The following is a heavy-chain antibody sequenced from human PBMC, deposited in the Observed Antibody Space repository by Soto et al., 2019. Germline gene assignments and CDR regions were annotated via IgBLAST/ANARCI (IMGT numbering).Heavy chain of an antibody. CDR3: ARAEQLVSYYYYGMDV. CDR2: INHSGST. CDR1: GGSFSGYY. V-gene: IGHV4-34*01. Sequence: SETLSLPCAVHGGSFSGYYWSWIRQPPGKGLEWIGEINHSGSTNYNPSLKSRVTISVDTSKNQFSLKLSSVTAADTAVYYCARAEQLVSYYYYGMDVWGQGTTVTVSS. J-gene: IGHJ6*02. D-gene: IGHD6-6*01.